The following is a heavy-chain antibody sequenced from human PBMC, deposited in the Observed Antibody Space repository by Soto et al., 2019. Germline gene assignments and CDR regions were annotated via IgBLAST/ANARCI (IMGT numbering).Heavy chain of an antibody. CDR3: ARVQDYGDYQKDYYYMDV. J-gene: IGHJ6*03. Sequence: GGSLRLSCAASGFTFSSYSMNWVRQAPGKGLEWVSYISSSSSTIYYADSVKGRFTISRDNAKNSLYLQMNSLRAEDTAVYYCARVQDYGDYQKDYYYMDVWGKGTTVTVS. CDR2: ISSSSSTI. V-gene: IGHV3-48*01. CDR1: GFTFSSYS. D-gene: IGHD4-17*01.